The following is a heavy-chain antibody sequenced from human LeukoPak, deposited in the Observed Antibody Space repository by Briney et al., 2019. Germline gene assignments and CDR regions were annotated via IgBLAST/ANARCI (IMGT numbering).Heavy chain of an antibody. V-gene: IGHV3-23*01. J-gene: IGHJ2*01. CDR1: GFTFSSYA. CDR3: AKETGAKGYCSGGSCYRSYWYFDL. Sequence: PGGSLRLSCAASGFTFSSYAMSWVRQAPGKGLEWVSAISGSGGSTYYADSVKGRFTISRDNSKNTLYLQMNSLRAEDTAVYYCAKETGAKGYCSGGSCYRSYWYFDLWGRGTLVTVSS. D-gene: IGHD2-15*01. CDR2: ISGSGGST.